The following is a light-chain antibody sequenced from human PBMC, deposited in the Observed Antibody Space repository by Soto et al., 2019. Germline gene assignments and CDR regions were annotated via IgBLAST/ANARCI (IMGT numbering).Light chain of an antibody. Sequence: QSALTQPASVSGSPGQSITISCTGTSSDVGGYNYVSWYQQHPGKAPKLMIYDVNNRPSGVSNRFSGSKSCNTASLTISGLQAEDEGDYYCSSYTSSITLVFGGGTKLTVL. V-gene: IGLV2-14*01. CDR2: DVN. CDR1: SSDVGGYNY. J-gene: IGLJ2*01. CDR3: SSYTSSITLV.